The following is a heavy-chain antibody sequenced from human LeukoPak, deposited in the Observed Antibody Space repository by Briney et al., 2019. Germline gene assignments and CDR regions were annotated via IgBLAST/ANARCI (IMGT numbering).Heavy chain of an antibody. Sequence: GGSLRLSCAASGFTFSNYAMDWVRQAPGKGLEWVSDISGSGGGTYYADSVKGRFTISRDNSKNTLFLQVNSLRGEDTAVYYCAKSRSTMVRGVTLEALDIWGQGTMVAVSS. CDR1: GFTFSNYA. V-gene: IGHV3-23*01. D-gene: IGHD3-10*01. CDR3: AKSRSTMVRGVTLEALDI. J-gene: IGHJ3*02. CDR2: ISGSGGGT.